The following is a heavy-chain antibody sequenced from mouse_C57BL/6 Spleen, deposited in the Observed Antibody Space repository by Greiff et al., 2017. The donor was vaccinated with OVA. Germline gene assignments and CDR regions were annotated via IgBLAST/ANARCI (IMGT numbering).Heavy chain of an antibody. CDR1: GFTFSDYG. D-gene: IGHD2-2*01. CDR3: AGWGDDLDFDV. V-gene: IGHV5-17*01. CDR2: ISSDSSTI. Sequence: DVQLVESGGGLVKPGGSLKLSCAASGFTFSDYGMHWVRQAPEKGLEWVAYISSDSSTIYYADTVKGRFTIAKDNAKNTLILHMTSLKAEDTALYYCAGWGDDLDFDVWGTGTTVTVSS. J-gene: IGHJ1*03.